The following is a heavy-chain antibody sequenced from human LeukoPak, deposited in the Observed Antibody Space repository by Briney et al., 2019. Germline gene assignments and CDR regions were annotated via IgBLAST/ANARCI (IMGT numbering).Heavy chain of an antibody. CDR2: INSNSGDT. Sequence: ASVKVSCKASGYTFTGYHMHWVRQAPGQGLEWMGRINSNSGDTNYAQKLQGRVTMTTDTSTSTAYMELRSLRSDDTAVYYCARTAVVIPTGDFDYWGQGTLVTVSS. CDR3: ARTAVVIPTGDFDY. D-gene: IGHD3-22*01. V-gene: IGHV1-2*06. CDR1: GYTFTGYH. J-gene: IGHJ4*02.